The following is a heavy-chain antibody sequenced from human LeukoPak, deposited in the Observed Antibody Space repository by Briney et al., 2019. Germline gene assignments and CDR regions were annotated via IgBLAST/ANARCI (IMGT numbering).Heavy chain of an antibody. V-gene: IGHV3-30*02. CDR3: AKDREDIVVVPAMGGDYFDY. J-gene: IGHJ4*02. CDR1: GFTFSSYG. D-gene: IGHD2-2*01. CDR2: IRYDGSNK. Sequence: GGSLRLSCAASGFTFSSYGMHWVRQAPGKGLEWVAFIRYDGSNKYYADSLKGRFTISRDNSKNTLYLQMNSLRAEDTAVYYCAKDREDIVVVPAMGGDYFDYWGQGTLVTVSS.